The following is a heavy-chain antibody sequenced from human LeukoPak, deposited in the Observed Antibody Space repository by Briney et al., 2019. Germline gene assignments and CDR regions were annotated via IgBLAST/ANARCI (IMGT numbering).Heavy chain of an antibody. V-gene: IGHV3-23*01. J-gene: IGHJ4*02. CDR1: GFTFSSYA. CDR3: AKLSRYSSSPFDY. D-gene: IGHD6-6*01. Sequence: GGSLRLSCAASGFTFSSYAMSWVRQAPGKGLEWVSAISGSGGSTYYADSVKGRFTISRDNSKITLYLQMNSLRAEDTAVYCCAKLSRYSSSPFDYWGQGTLVTVSS. CDR2: ISGSGGST.